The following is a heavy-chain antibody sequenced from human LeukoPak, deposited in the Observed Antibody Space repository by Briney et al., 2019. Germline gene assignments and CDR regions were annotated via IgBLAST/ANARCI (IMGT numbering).Heavy chain of an antibody. Sequence: GGPLRLSCAASGFTFSDYYMRWMREAPGEGVEGVSYISSSGSTIYYADSGKGRFTISRDNAKNSRYLQMNSLRAGDTPVYYCARGVAAAGTGRWFDPWSQGTLVTVSS. V-gene: IGHV3-11*01. J-gene: IGHJ5*02. CDR3: ARGVAAAGTGRWFDP. D-gene: IGHD6-13*01. CDR2: ISSSGSTI. CDR1: GFTFSDYY.